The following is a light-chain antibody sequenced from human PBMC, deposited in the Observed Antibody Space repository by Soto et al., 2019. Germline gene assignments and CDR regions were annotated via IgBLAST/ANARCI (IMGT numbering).Light chain of an antibody. CDR1: SSDVGAYNY. V-gene: IGLV2-11*01. J-gene: IGLJ2*01. CDR3: CAYAGSYSLV. CDR2: DVN. Sequence: QSALTQPRSVSGSPGQSVTISCTGTSSDVGAYNYASWYQQHPGKAPKVMIYDVNKRPSGVPDRFSGSKSDNTASLTISGLQAEDEADYYCCAYAGSYSLVFGGGTKVTVL.